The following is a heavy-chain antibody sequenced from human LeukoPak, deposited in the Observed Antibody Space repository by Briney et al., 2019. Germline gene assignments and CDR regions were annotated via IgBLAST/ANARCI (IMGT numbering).Heavy chain of an antibody. J-gene: IGHJ6*04. CDR2: LYPGDSET. V-gene: IGHV5-51*01. CDR1: GYSFTNYW. D-gene: IGHD2-15*01. CDR3: ARESSPPAYGMDV. Sequence: GEALKISCQGSGYSFTNYWIDWVRQLPGKALAWLDILYPGDSETRYRPSFQGQVTISADQSIRTTYLQWSSLKASDTAMYYCARESSPPAYGMDVWGKGTTVTVSS.